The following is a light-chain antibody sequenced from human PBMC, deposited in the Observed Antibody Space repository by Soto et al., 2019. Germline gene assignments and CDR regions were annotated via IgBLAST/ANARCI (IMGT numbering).Light chain of an antibody. CDR2: GGS. J-gene: IGKJ1*01. CDR3: HPDRLPRA. CDR1: QSVSSNH. Sequence: PGERATLSCRASQSVSSNHLAWYQQKPGQAPRLLIYGGSSRATGIPVRFSGSGSETAFALPIAKLEPEDLSVSYWHPDRLPRAFPQGTKVDIK. V-gene: IGKV3-20*01.